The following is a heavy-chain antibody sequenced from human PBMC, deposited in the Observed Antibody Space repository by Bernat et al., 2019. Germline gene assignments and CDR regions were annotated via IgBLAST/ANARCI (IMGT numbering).Heavy chain of an antibody. CDR2: ISAYNGNT. Sequence: QVQLVQSGAEVKKPGASVRVSCKASGYTFTSYGISWVRQAPGQGLEWMGWISAYNGNTNYAQKLQGRVTMNTDTSTSTAYMRLRSMRSDDTAVYYCARLNSSGWYVGYYYYYGMDVWGQGTTVTVSS. V-gene: IGHV1-18*01. CDR1: GYTFTSYG. J-gene: IGHJ6*02. D-gene: IGHD6-19*01. CDR3: ARLNSSGWYVGYYYYYGMDV.